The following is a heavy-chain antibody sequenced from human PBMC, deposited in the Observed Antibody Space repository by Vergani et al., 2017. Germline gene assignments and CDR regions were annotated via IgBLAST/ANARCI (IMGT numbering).Heavy chain of an antibody. CDR2: ITAIGSA. CDR1: GGSLSGYF. J-gene: IGHJ4*02. Sequence: QVHLQQRGAGVLKPSETLSLTCGVIGGSLSGYFWSWIRQSPGRGLEWIGEITAIGSAKYSPSATSRVTSLVDTSRGEFTLTVTSVTAADTGLYFCASRRPRLNLGSKSNAGTFDSWGQGTLVTVSS. CDR3: ASRRPRLNLGSKSNAGTFDS. D-gene: IGHD3-10*01. V-gene: IGHV4-34*02.